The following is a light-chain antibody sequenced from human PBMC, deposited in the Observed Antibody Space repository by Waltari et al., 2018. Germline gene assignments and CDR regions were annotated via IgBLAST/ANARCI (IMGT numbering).Light chain of an antibody. CDR1: QSISSY. CDR2: AAS. CDR3: QQSST. Sequence: DIQMTQSPSSLSASVGDRVTITCRASQSISSYLNWYQQKPGKAPKLLIYAASSLQSGVPSRFSGSGSGTDFTLTISSLQPEDFATHYCQQSSTFGQGTKVEIK. V-gene: IGKV1-39*01. J-gene: IGKJ1*01.